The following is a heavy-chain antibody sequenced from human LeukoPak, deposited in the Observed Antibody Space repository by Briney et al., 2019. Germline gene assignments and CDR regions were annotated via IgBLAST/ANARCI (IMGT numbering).Heavy chain of an antibody. CDR2: INSDGSTT. D-gene: IGHD6-6*01. J-gene: IGHJ5*02. V-gene: IGHV3-74*01. CDR1: GFTFSSYW. CDR3: AKLYSSSSSSSWFDP. Sequence: GGSLRLSCAASGFTFSSYWMHWVRQAPGKGLVWVSRINSDGSTTNYADSVKGRFTISRDNAENTMYLQMNSLRAEDTAVYYCAKLYSSSSSSSWFDPWGQGTLVTVSS.